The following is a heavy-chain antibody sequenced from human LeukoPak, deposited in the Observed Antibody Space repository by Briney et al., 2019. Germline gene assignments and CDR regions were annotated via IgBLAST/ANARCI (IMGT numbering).Heavy chain of an antibody. Sequence: PSQTLSLTCTVSGASISSGNYYWSWIRQPAGRGLEWIGRIQTAGSTIYNPSLKSRVPMSLDTSKNQFSLNLGSVTAADTAIYYCARDLTVPPYNWFDPWGQGTLVTVSS. D-gene: IGHD4-17*01. J-gene: IGHJ5*02. CDR3: ARDLTVPPYNWFDP. V-gene: IGHV4-61*02. CDR1: GASISSGNYY. CDR2: IQTAGST.